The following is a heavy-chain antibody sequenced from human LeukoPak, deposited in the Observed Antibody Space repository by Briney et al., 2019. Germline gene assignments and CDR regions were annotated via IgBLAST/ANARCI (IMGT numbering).Heavy chain of an antibody. CDR2: INPSGGST. CDR1: GYTFTSYY. D-gene: IGHD4-17*01. Sequence: VASVKVSCKASGYTFTSYYMHWVRQAPAQGLEWMGLINPSGGSTSYAQKFQGRVTMTRDTSTRTVYMELISLRAEDAAVYYCARDGDYETHYYYYYMDVWGKGTTVTVSS. V-gene: IGHV1-46*01. CDR3: ARDGDYETHYYYYYMDV. J-gene: IGHJ6*03.